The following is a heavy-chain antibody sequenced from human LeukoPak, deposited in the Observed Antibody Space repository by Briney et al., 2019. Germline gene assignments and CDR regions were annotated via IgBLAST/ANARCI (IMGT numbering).Heavy chain of an antibody. D-gene: IGHD3-10*01. CDR1: GGSLSGYY. J-gene: IGHJ4*02. CDR2: INHSGST. Sequence: SETLSLTCAVYGGSLSGYYWSWIRQPPGKGLEWIGEINHSGSTNYNPSLKSRVTISVDTSKNQFSLKLSSVTAADTAVYYCASVRGRGFDYWGQGTLVTVSS. CDR3: ASVRGRGFDY. V-gene: IGHV4-34*01.